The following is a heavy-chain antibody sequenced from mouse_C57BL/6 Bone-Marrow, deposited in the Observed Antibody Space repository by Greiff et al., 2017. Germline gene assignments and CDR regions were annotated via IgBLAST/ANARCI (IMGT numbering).Heavy chain of an antibody. CDR3: ARSRDDAMDY. D-gene: IGHD3-3*01. J-gene: IGHJ4*01. CDR2: IYPGGGYT. V-gene: IGHV1-63*01. CDR1: GYTFTNYW. Sequence: VQLQQSEAELVRPGTSVKMSCKASGYTFTNYWIGWAKQRPGHGLEWIGDIYPGGGYTNYNEKFKGKATLTADKSSSTAYMQFSSLTSEDSAIYYCARSRDDAMDYWGQGTSVTVSS.